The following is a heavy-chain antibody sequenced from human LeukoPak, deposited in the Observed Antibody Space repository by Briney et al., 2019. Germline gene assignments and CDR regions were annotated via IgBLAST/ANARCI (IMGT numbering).Heavy chain of an antibody. CDR1: GGSISSGSYY. Sequence: SETLSLTCTVSGGSISSGSYYWSWIRQPAGKGLEWIGRIYTSGSTNYNPSLKSRVTISVDTSKNQFSLKLSSVIAADTAVYYCAREESRGVYCSSTSCSQGGDYWGQGTLVTVSS. D-gene: IGHD2-2*01. CDR3: AREESRGVYCSSTSCSQGGDY. CDR2: IYTSGST. V-gene: IGHV4-61*02. J-gene: IGHJ4*02.